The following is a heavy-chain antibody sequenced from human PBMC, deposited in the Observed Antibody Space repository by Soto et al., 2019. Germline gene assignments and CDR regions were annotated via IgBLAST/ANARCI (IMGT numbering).Heavy chain of an antibody. CDR3: ATWHLREHAYDI. CDR1: GLTVSGKKY. CDR2: VYDLDGT. D-gene: IGHD5-12*01. V-gene: IGHV3-53*01. J-gene: IGHJ3*02. Sequence: DVQLVESGGGLIQPGGSLRLSCVASGLTVSGKKYMAWVRQAPGKGPEWLSGVYDLDGTYYADSVRGRFTNSIDSSRTTVYLQMRDLRPEDTAIYFCATWHLREHAYDIWSQGKMVTVSS.